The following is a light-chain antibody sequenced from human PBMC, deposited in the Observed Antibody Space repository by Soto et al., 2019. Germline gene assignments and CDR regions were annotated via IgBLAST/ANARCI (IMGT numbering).Light chain of an antibody. CDR2: LNSDGSH. CDR3: QTWGSGIVV. Sequence: QLVLTQSPSASASLGASGKLTCTLSSGHSHYAIAWHQQQSEKGPRYLMKLNSDGSHSKGDGIPDRFSGSSSGAERYLTISSLQSEDEADYYCQTWGSGIVVFGGGTQVTVL. J-gene: IGLJ2*01. V-gene: IGLV4-69*01. CDR1: SGHSHYA.